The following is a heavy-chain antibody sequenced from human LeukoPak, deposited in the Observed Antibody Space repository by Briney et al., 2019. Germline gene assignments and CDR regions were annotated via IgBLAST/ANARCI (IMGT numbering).Heavy chain of an antibody. CDR2: ISGSGGST. CDR1: GFTFSSYA. V-gene: IGHV3-23*01. J-gene: IGHJ4*02. CDR3: AKVPTVTTTRDY. Sequence: GGSPRLSCAASGFTFSSYAMSWVRQAPGKGLEWVSAISGSGGSTYYADSVKGRFTISRDNSKNTLYLQMNSLRAEDTAVYYCAKVPTVTTTRDYWGQGTLVTVSS. D-gene: IGHD4-17*01.